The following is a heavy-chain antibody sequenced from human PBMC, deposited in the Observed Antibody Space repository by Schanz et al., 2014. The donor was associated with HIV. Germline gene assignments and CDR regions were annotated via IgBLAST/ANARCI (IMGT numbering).Heavy chain of an antibody. CDR1: RLTFSGYS. J-gene: IGHJ4*02. Sequence: EVQLVESGGGLVKPGGSLRLACAGSRLTFSGYSMNWVRQAPGKGLEWVSSISSSSSYIFYADSVKGRFTISRDNAKNSLFLLMNNLRVEDTAVYYCARENWGVGDYWGQGTLVTVSS. D-gene: IGHD3-16*01. V-gene: IGHV3-21*01. CDR3: ARENWGVGDY. CDR2: ISSSSSYI.